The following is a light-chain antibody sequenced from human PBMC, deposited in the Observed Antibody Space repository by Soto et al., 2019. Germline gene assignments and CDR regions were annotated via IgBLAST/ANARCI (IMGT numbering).Light chain of an antibody. CDR3: RSYTRSXTYV. J-gene: IGLJ1*01. Sequence: QSSLTHPASVSGSPAQSITISCTGTRSDVWGYNYFDWYEQHPGRSPKLMIYEVSNRPSGVSNRFSGSKSGNTASLTISGLQAEDEADYYCRSYTRSXTYVVGTGTKVXV. V-gene: IGLV2-14*01. CDR2: EVS. CDR1: RSDVWGYNY.